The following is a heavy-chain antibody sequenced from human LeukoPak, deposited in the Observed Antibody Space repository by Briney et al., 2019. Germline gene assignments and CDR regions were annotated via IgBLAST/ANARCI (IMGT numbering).Heavy chain of an antibody. CDR3: VRDRLQGHSGWSYDY. V-gene: IGHV3-74*01. J-gene: IGHJ4*02. CDR1: GFTVSSNY. CDR2: VNNDGSYA. Sequence: GGSLRLSCAASGFTVSSNYMSWVRQAPGKGPVWVSRVNNDGSYASYGDSVKGRFTISRDNAKNTLYLQMSGLRAEDTAVYYCVRDRLQGHSGWSYDYWGQGTLVTVSS. D-gene: IGHD6-6*01.